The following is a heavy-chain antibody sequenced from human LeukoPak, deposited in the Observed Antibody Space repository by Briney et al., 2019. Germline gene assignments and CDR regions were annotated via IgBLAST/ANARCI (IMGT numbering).Heavy chain of an antibody. V-gene: IGHV4-59*01. D-gene: IGHD5-12*01. Sequence: KPSETLSLTCTVSGGSISSYYWSWIRQPPGKGLEWIGYIYYSGSTNYNPSLKSRVTISVDTSKNQFSLKLSSVTAADTAVYYCARGIVAKEGGRFSYWYFDLWGRGTLVTVSS. J-gene: IGHJ2*01. CDR1: GGSISSYY. CDR2: IYYSGST. CDR3: ARGIVAKEGGRFSYWYFDL.